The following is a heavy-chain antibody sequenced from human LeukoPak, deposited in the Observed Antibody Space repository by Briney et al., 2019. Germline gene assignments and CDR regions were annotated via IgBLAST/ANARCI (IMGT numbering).Heavy chain of an antibody. V-gene: IGHV4-59*01. J-gene: IGHJ3*02. D-gene: IGHD3-9*01. Sequence: SKTLSLTCTVSGASISTYYWSWIRQSPGKGLEWIGYLYSRGSPNYNPSLTRRVTISLDTSKNHFSLTLSSVTAADTAVYYCASPTRILRYFEAFDIWGQGTMVTVSS. CDR2: LYSRGSP. CDR1: GASISTYY. CDR3: ASPTRILRYFEAFDI.